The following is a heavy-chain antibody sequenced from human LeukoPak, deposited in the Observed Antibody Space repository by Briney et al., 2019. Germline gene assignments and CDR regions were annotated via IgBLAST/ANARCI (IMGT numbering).Heavy chain of an antibody. CDR3: AREMITMVRGVIRGPFDY. CDR1: GFTFSSYS. V-gene: IGHV3-21*01. Sequence: KTGGSLRLSCAASGFTFSSYSMNWVRQAPGKGLEWVSSISSSSSHIYYADSVKGRFTISRDNAKNSLYLQMNSLRAEDTAVYYCAREMITMVRGVIRGPFDYWGQGTLVTVSS. J-gene: IGHJ4*02. CDR2: ISSSSSHI. D-gene: IGHD3-10*01.